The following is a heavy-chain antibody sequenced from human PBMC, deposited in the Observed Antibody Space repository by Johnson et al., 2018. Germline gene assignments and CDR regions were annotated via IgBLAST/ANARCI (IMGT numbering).Heavy chain of an antibody. Sequence: VRLVESGGGLAKPGGSLRLSCTASGFSFSGYSMNWVRQAPGKGLEWVSSISRSSSLIYYADSLKGRFTISRDNAKNSLYLQMNRLRAEDTAVYYCARMYSTYFDSWGQGTLVTVSS. J-gene: IGHJ4*02. CDR1: GFSFSGYS. V-gene: IGHV3-21*01. D-gene: IGHD4-11*01. CDR3: ARMYSTYFDS. CDR2: ISRSSSLI.